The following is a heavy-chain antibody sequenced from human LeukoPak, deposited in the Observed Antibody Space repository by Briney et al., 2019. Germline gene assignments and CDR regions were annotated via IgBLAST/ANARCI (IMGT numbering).Heavy chain of an antibody. CDR3: AKDLDRSGGYSSSPEWFDY. D-gene: IGHD6-6*01. J-gene: IGHJ4*02. Sequence: GGSLRLSCAASGFTFSSYWMSWVRQAPGKGLEWVANIKQDGSEKYYVDSVKGRFTISRDNSKNTLYLQMNSLRAEDTAVYYCAKDLDRSGGYSSSPEWFDYWGQGTLVTVSS. CDR2: IKQDGSEK. V-gene: IGHV3-7*03. CDR1: GFTFSSYW.